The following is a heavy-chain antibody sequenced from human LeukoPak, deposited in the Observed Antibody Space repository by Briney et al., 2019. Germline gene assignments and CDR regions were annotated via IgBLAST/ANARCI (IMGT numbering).Heavy chain of an antibody. CDR3: VRDRVPDANDAFDI. D-gene: IGHD2-8*01. Sequence: GGSLRLSCAASGLTFSSYWMHWVRQAPGKGLVWVSRVNSDGSSTNYADSVKGRFTISRDNTKNTLYLQMNSLRAEDTAVYYCVRDRVPDANDAFDIWGQGTLVTVSS. CDR1: GLTFSSYW. CDR2: VNSDGSST. J-gene: IGHJ3*02. V-gene: IGHV3-74*01.